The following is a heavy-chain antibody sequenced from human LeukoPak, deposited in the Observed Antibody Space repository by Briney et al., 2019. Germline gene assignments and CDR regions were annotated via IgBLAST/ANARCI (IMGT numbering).Heavy chain of an antibody. J-gene: IGHJ6*02. CDR2: IYYSGST. V-gene: IGHV4-31*03. CDR1: GASISDAAYY. D-gene: IGHD3-10*01. CDR3: ARATMAGSLYGMDV. Sequence: SETLSLTCTVSGASISDAAYYWSWIRQHPGEGLEWIGYIYYSGSTSYNPSLKSRVTISVDTSKNHFSLKLTSVTAADTAVYYCARATMAGSLYGMDVWGQGTTVTVSS.